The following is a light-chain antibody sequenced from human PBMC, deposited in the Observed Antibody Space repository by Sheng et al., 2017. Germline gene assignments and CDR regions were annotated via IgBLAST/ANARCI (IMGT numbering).Light chain of an antibody. V-gene: IGKV3-20*01. CDR2: GAS. CDR3: QQYGDSPYT. CDR1: QSVNSVY. J-gene: IGKJ2*01. Sequence: IVLTQSPGTLSLSPGERATLSCRASQSVNSVYLAWYQRKPGQAPRLLIYGASNRATGIPGRFGGSGSGTDFSLTISGLEPEDSGVYYCQQYGDSPYTFGQGTKLEIK.